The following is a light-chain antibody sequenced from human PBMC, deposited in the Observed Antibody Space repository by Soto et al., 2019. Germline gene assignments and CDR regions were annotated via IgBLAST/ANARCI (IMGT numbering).Light chain of an antibody. CDR2: GAS. J-gene: IGKJ1*01. CDR1: QSVGNSH. Sequence: EIVFTQSPRTLYFSPGERATLSCRASQSVGNSHVAWYQQRRGLPPRLLIYGASNRATGIPDRFSGSGSGTDFTLTISRLEPEDFAVYYCQQYGSSPRTFGQGTKADIK. CDR3: QQYGSSPRT. V-gene: IGKV3-20*01.